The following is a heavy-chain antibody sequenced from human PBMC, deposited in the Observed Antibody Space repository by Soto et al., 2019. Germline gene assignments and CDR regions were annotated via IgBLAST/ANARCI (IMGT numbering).Heavy chain of an antibody. CDR3: ARVHCSAGTCLDGLDF. CDR1: GDSVSINGAF. J-gene: IGHJ6*02. Sequence: SQTLSLTCVVSGDSVSINGAFWNLIRQSPSRGLQWLGRIYYRSKWFHDYAASVESRMAINPDTSRNQFSLQLNYVTPEDTAVYYCARVHCSAGTCLDGLDFWGQGTTVTVSS. V-gene: IGHV6-1*01. CDR2: IYYRSKWFH. D-gene: IGHD2-15*01.